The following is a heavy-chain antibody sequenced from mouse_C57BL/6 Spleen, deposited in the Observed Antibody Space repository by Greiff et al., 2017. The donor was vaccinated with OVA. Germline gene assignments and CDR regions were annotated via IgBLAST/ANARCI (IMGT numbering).Heavy chain of an antibody. CDR2: IDPETGGT. CDR1: GYTFTDYE. CDR3: TRYLGFAY. Sequence: VQPQQSGAELVRPGASVTLSCKASGYTFTDYEMHWVKQTPVHGLEWIGAIDPETGGTAYNQKFKGKAILTADKSSSTAYMELRSLTSEDSAVYYCTRYLGFAYWGQGTLVTVSA. J-gene: IGHJ3*01. V-gene: IGHV1-15*01. D-gene: IGHD5-1*01.